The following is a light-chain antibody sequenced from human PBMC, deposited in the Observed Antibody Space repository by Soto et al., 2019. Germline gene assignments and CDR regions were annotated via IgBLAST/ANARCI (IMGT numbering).Light chain of an antibody. V-gene: IGKV1-13*02. CDR3: QQFNSYPLFT. CDR1: QGISSA. Sequence: AIQLTQSPSSLSASVGDRVTITCRASQGISSALAWYQQKPGKAPKLLIYDASSLESGVPSRFSGSGSGTDFPLTISSLQPEDFATSYCQQFNSYPLFTFGPGTKVDIK. J-gene: IGKJ3*01. CDR2: DAS.